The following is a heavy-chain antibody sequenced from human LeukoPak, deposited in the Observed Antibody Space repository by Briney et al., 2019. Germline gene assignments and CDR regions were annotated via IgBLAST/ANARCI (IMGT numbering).Heavy chain of an antibody. D-gene: IGHD1-1*01. CDR2: IYYSGTT. V-gene: IGHV4-59*01. CDR3: ASGNKRNEFDY. CDR1: GGSISTYY. J-gene: IGHJ4*02. Sequence: SETLSLTCTVSGGSISTYYWNWIRQPPGKGLEWIGYIYYSGTTNYNPSLKSRVSMSVDTSKNQFSLKLSSVTAADTAVYYCASGNKRNEFDYWGQGTLVTVSS.